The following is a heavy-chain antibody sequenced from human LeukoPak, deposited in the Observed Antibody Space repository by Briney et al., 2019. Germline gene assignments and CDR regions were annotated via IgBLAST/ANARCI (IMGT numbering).Heavy chain of an antibody. J-gene: IGHJ5*02. CDR2: ISAYNGNT. CDR3: ARAVDYYGSGSSPPNWFDP. CDR1: GYTFTSYG. D-gene: IGHD3-10*01. Sequence: GASVKVSCKASGYTFTSYGISWVRQAPGQGLEWMGWISAYNGNTNYAQKLQGRVTMTTDTSTSTAYMELRSLRSDDMAVYYCARAVDYYGSGSSPPNWFDPWGQGTLVTVSS. V-gene: IGHV1-18*03.